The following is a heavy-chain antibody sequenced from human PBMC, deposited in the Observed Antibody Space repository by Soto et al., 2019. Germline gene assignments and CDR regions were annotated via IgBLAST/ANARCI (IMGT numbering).Heavy chain of an antibody. CDR1: RGSFSNYA. CDR2: FIPIFGTT. J-gene: IGHJ4*02. D-gene: IGHD6-6*01. V-gene: IGHV1-69*13. Sequence: ASVKVSCKASRGSFSNYAISWVRQAPGQGLEWMGGFIPIFGTTKYAPSFQDRVTITAHESTNTAYMEMSSLRSEDTAVYYCARSIGSSSFYFDFWGPGTLVTVSS. CDR3: ARSIGSSSFYFDF.